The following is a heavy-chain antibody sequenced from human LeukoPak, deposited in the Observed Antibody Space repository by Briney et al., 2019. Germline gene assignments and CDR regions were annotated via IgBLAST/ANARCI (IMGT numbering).Heavy chain of an antibody. J-gene: IGHJ4*02. CDR2: INHSGSP. Sequence: SETLSLTCAVYGGSFSGYYWSWIRQPPGKGREWIGEINHSGSPNYNPSLKSRVTISVDTSKNQFPLNLSSVTAEDTAVYYCASSVRSWEFDYWGQGTLVTVSS. CDR1: GGSFSGYY. V-gene: IGHV4-34*01. CDR3: ASSVRSWEFDY. D-gene: IGHD6-13*01.